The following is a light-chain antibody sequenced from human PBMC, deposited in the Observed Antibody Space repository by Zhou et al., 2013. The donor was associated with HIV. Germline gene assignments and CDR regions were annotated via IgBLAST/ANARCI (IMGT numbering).Light chain of an antibody. CDR1: QSVRNY. CDR3: QQRSDWPIT. J-gene: IGKJ5*01. Sequence: EVVLTQSPVTLSLSPGERATLSCRASQSVRNYLAWYQQKCGQAPRLLIYDTFNRATGIPARFSGSGSGTDFTLTISSLEPEDFAIYYCQQRSDWPITFGQGHGWRVN. V-gene: IGKV3-11*01. CDR2: DTF.